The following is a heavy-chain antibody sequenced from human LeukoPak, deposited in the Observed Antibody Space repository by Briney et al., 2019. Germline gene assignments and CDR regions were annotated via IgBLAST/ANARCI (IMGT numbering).Heavy chain of an antibody. V-gene: IGHV3-23*01. CDR3: AKEPESSSWYYYFDY. D-gene: IGHD6-13*01. CDR2: ISGSVGST. Sequence: GGSLRLSCAASGFTFSSYAMNWVRQASGKELEWVSVISGSVGSTYYADSVEGRFTISRDNAKNTLYLQMNSLRAEDTAVYYCAKEPESSSWYYYFDYWGQGTLVTVSS. J-gene: IGHJ4*02. CDR1: GFTFSSYA.